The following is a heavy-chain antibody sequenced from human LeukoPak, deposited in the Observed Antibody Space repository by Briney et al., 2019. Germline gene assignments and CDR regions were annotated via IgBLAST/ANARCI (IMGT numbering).Heavy chain of an antibody. V-gene: IGHV1-69*05. J-gene: IGHJ4*02. CDR3: ARGGSSRGDRFDY. CDR2: IIPIFGTA. CDR1: GGTFSSYA. Sequence: SVKVSCKASGGTFSSYAISWVRQAPGQGLESMGRIIPIFGTANYAQKFQGRVTITTDESTSTAYTELSSLRSEDTAVYYCARGGSSRGDRFDYWGQGTLVTVSS. D-gene: IGHD3-10*01.